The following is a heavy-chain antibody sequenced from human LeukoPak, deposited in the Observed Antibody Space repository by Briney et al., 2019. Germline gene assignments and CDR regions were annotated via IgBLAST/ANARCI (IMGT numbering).Heavy chain of an antibody. CDR2: IYTSGST. Sequence: PSETLSLTCTVSGGSIGSYYWSWIRQPAGKGLEWIGRIYTSGSTNYNPSLKSRVTMSVDTPKNQFSLILTSVTAADTAVYYCARGDSWDFDYWGQGTLVTVSS. V-gene: IGHV4-4*07. D-gene: IGHD6-13*01. CDR3: ARGDSWDFDY. J-gene: IGHJ4*02. CDR1: GGSIGSYY.